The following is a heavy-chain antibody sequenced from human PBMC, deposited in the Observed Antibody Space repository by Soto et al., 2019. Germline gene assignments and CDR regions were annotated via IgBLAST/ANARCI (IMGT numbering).Heavy chain of an antibody. CDR1: GFTYSTYN. D-gene: IGHD1-1*01. CDR3: ARGTTVTYYYYYMDV. J-gene: IGHJ6*03. CDR2: ISSSSSII. Sequence: GGSLRLSCAASGFTYSTYNMNWVRQAPGKGLEWVSYISSSSSIIYYADSVKGRFTISRDNAKNSLYLQMNSLRAEDTAVYYCARGTTVTYYYYYMDVWGKGTTVTVSS. V-gene: IGHV3-48*01.